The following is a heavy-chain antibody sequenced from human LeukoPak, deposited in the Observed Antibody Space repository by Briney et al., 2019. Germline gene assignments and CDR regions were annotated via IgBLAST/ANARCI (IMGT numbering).Heavy chain of an antibody. V-gene: IGHV1-18*01. CDR3: ARDLPTTREVDN. J-gene: IGHJ4*02. Sequence: ASVKVSCKASGYTFTSYGISWVRQAPGQGREWMGWISAYNGNTNYAQKLQGRVTMTTDTSTCTAYMELRSLRSDDTAVYYCARDLPTTREVDNWGQGTLVTVSS. CDR2: ISAYNGNT. CDR1: GYTFTSYG. D-gene: IGHD4-17*01.